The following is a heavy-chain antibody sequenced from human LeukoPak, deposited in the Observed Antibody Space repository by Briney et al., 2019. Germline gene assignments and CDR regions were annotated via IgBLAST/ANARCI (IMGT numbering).Heavy chain of an antibody. CDR1: GGSISSGGYY. D-gene: IGHD1-26*01. CDR2: IYYSGST. Sequence: SQTLSLTCTVSGGSISSGGYYWSWIRQHPGKGLERIGYIYYSGSTYYNPSLKSRVTISVDTSKNQFSLKLSSVTAADTAVYYCARIVSSYYYYMDVWGKGTTVTVSS. V-gene: IGHV4-31*03. CDR3: ARIVSSYYYYMDV. J-gene: IGHJ6*03.